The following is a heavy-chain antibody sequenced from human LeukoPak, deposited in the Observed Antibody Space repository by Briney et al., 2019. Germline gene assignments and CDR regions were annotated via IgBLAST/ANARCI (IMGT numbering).Heavy chain of an antibody. V-gene: IGHV3-53*01. CDR1: GLTVNDNY. CDR3: ARANPVYGDFDY. Sequence: GGSLRLSCTMSGLTVNDNYMSWARQSPGKGLEWVSVIFPDGRTYQADSVKGRFTISRDRPKNTLILQMNSLRADDTALYHCARANPVYGDFDYWGQGILVTVSS. J-gene: IGHJ4*02. D-gene: IGHD4-17*01. CDR2: IFPDGRT.